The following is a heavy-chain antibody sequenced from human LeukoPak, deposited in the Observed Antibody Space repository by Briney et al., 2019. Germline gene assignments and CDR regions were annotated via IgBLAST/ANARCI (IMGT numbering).Heavy chain of an antibody. D-gene: IGHD6-13*01. V-gene: IGHV1-18*01. CDR3: ARGYSSTTPTAGFDP. J-gene: IGHJ5*02. Sequence: ASVKVSCKASGYTFTSYGISWVRQAPGQGLEWMGWISAYNGNTNYAQKLQGRVTMTTDTSTSTAYMELRSLRSDDTAVYYCARGYSSTTPTAGFDPWGQGTLVTVSS. CDR1: GYTFTSYG. CDR2: ISAYNGNT.